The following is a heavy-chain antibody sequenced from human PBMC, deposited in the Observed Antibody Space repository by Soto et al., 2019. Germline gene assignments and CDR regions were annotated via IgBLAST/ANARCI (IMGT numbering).Heavy chain of an antibody. CDR2: ISYSGST. D-gene: IGHD1-1*01. Sequence: SETLSLTCTVSGGSVRGGSYYWSWIRQPPGKGLEWIGFISYSGSTKYNPSLKSRVTISVDTSRNQFSLKVSSVTAADTAVYYCARDWNAPFDYWGQGTLVTVSS. V-gene: IGHV4-61*01. CDR3: ARDWNAPFDY. J-gene: IGHJ4*02. CDR1: GGSVRGGSYY.